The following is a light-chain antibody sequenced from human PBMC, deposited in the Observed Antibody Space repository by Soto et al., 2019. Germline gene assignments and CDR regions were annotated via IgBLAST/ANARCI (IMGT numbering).Light chain of an antibody. CDR2: AVS. V-gene: IGLV2-14*01. CDR3: ISYTGRITYV. J-gene: IGLJ1*01. Sequence: QSVLTQPASVSGSPGQSITISCSGTSSDVGSYDHVAWYQQFPGKTPKLMIYAVSNRPSGVSNRFSGSKSGNTASLTISGLQAEDEADYYCISYTGRITYVFGTGTKSPS. CDR1: SSDVGSYDH.